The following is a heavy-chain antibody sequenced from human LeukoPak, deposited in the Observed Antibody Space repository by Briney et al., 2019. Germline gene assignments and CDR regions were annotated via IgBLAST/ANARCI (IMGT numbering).Heavy chain of an antibody. CDR3: AREYDFWSGYPEDYYYYYYMDV. V-gene: IGHV3-7*01. D-gene: IGHD3-3*01. J-gene: IGHJ6*03. CDR2: IKQDGSEK. CDR1: GFTFSSYW. Sequence: PGGSLRLSCAASGFTFSSYWMSWVRQAPGKGLEWVANIKQDGSEKYYVDSVKGRFTISRDNAKNSLYLQMNSLRAEDTAVYYCAREYDFWSGYPEDYYYYYYMDVWGKGTTVTVSS.